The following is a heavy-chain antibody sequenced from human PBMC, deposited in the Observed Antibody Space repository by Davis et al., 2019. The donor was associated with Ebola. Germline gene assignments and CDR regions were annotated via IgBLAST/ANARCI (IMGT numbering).Heavy chain of an antibody. CDR1: GFTFSSYW. CDR3: AKTIAVEDRFDY. CDR2: ISGSGGST. Sequence: GESLKISCAASGFTFSSYWMSWVRQAPGKGLEWVSAISGSGGSTYYADSVKGRFTISRDNSKNTLYLQMNSLRAEDTAVYYCAKTIAVEDRFDYWGQGTLVTVSS. D-gene: IGHD6-19*01. J-gene: IGHJ4*02. V-gene: IGHV3-23*01.